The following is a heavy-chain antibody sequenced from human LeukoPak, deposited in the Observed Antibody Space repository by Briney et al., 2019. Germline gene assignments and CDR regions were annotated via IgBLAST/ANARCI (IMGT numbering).Heavy chain of an antibody. CDR2: IYTSGST. D-gene: IGHD3-3*01. V-gene: IGHV4-61*02. CDR1: GGSISSGSYY. CDR3: ARDKYYDFWSGSLYNWFDP. J-gene: IGHJ5*02. Sequence: SETLSLTCTVSGGSISSGSYYWSWIRQPAGKGLEWIGRIYTSGSTNYNPSLKSQVTISVDTSKNQFSLKLSSVTAADTAVYYCARDKYYDFWSGSLYNWFDPWGQGTLVTVSS.